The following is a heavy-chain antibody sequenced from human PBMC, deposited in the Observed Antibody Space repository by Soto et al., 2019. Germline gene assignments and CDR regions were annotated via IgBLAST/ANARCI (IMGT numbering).Heavy chain of an antibody. CDR1: GFTFSSYS. D-gene: IGHD3-22*01. Sequence: PGGSLRLSCAASGFTFSSYSMNWVRQAPGKGLEWVSSISGSSTYIYYADSVKGRFTISRDNAKNSLYLQMNSLRAEDTAVYYCARDLGYYDSSGRRSAFDIWGRGTMVTVSS. V-gene: IGHV3-21*01. CDR2: ISGSSTYI. CDR3: ARDLGYYDSSGRRSAFDI. J-gene: IGHJ3*02.